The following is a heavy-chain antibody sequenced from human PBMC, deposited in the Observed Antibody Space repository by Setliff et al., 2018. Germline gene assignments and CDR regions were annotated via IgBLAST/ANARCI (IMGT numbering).Heavy chain of an antibody. CDR3: ARTGTYRYFDY. J-gene: IGHJ4*02. CDR1: GGSISSGVYY. V-gene: IGHV4-39*01. Sequence: TSETLSLTCTVSGGSISSGVYYWAWIRQPPGKGLEWIGRIYYRGDTYYNASLKSRLTLSVDTSKNQVSLNLRSVTAADTAVYYCARTGTYRYFDYWGQGTRVTVSS. CDR2: IYYRGDT. D-gene: IGHD1-1*01.